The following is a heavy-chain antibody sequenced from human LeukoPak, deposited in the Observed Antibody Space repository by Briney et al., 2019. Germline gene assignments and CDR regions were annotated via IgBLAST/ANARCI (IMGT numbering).Heavy chain of an antibody. D-gene: IGHD3-10*01. V-gene: IGHV1-8*01. CDR2: MNPNSGNT. CDR3: ARVPRITMVRGPRHYYYYMDV. CDR1: GYTFTSYD. Sequence: ASVKVSCKASGYTFTSYDINWVRQATGQGLEWMGWMNPNSGNTGYAQKFQGRVTMTRNTSISTAYMELSSLRSEDTAVYYCARVPRITMVRGPRHYYYYMDVCGKGTTVTVSS. J-gene: IGHJ6*03.